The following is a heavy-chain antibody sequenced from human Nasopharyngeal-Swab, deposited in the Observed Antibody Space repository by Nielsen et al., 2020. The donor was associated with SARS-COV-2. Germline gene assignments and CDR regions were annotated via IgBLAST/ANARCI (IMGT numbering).Heavy chain of an antibody. CDR3: ARGYSGSYYSPFDY. V-gene: IGHV3-30-3*01. Sequence: GESLKISCAASGFTFSTYAMNWVRQAPGKGLEWVAVISYDGPNKYYADSVKGRFTVSRDNSKNTLYLQMNSLRAEDTAVYYCARGYSGSYYSPFDYWGQGTLVTVSS. CDR1: GFTFSTYA. D-gene: IGHD1-26*01. CDR2: ISYDGPNK. J-gene: IGHJ4*02.